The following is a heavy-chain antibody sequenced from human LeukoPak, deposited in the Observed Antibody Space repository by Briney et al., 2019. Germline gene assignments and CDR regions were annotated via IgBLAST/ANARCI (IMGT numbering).Heavy chain of an antibody. CDR3: ARHRLISSSLPWFDP. J-gene: IGHJ5*02. CDR1: GYSFTSYW. V-gene: IGHV5-51*01. Sequence: GESLKISCKGSGYSFTSYWIGWVRQMPGKGLEWMGIIYPGDSDTRYSPSFQGQVTISADKSISTAYLQWSSLKASDTAMYYYARHRLISSSLPWFDPWGQGTLVTVSS. CDR2: IYPGDSDT. D-gene: IGHD6-13*01.